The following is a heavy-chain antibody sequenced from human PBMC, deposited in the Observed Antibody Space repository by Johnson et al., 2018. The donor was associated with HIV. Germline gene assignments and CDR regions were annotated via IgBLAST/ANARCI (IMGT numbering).Heavy chain of an antibody. CDR1: GFTVSGNY. Sequence: VQLVESGGDLVQPGGSLRLSCAASGFTVSGNYMSWVRQAPGKGLEWVSVIYSGGSTYYADSVKGRFTISRDNSKNTLYLQMNSLRAEDTAVYYCAKDLEEGQQWLIGAFDIWGQGTMVTVSS. J-gene: IGHJ3*02. D-gene: IGHD6-19*01. CDR3: AKDLEEGQQWLIGAFDI. CDR2: IYSGGST. V-gene: IGHV3-66*01.